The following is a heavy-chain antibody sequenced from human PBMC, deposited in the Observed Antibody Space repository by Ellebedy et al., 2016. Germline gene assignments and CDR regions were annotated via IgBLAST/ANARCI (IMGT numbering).Heavy chain of an antibody. CDR2: ISYDGSNK. CDR3: ARDSWTFDY. J-gene: IGHJ4*02. D-gene: IGHD3/OR15-3a*01. V-gene: IGHV3-30*03. Sequence: GGSLRLSCAASGFTFSSYGMHWVRQAPGKGLEWVAVISYDGSNKYYADSVKGRFTISRDNSKNTLYLQMNSLRAEDTAVYYCARDSWTFDYWGQGTLVTVSS. CDR1: GFTFSSYG.